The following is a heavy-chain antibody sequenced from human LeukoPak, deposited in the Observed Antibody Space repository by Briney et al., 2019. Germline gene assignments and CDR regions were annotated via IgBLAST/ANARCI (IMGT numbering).Heavy chain of an antibody. CDR3: ARLNGNFQNFYDY. Sequence: PSETLSLTCTVSGGSISGISYYWGWLRQPPGKGLQWIGHIYYSGTDFYNPSLKSRVTISVDTSKDQFSLKLTSVTAADTALYYCARLNGNFQNFYDYWGQGTQVTVSS. CDR2: IYYSGTD. V-gene: IGHV4-39*07. J-gene: IGHJ4*02. CDR1: GGSISGISYY. D-gene: IGHD1-7*01.